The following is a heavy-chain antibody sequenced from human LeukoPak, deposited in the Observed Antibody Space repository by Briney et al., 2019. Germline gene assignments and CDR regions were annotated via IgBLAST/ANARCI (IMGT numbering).Heavy chain of an antibody. CDR3: VGHSISLLCYYYYSMDV. J-gene: IGHJ6*03. CDR2: IYYSGST. Sequence: SETLSLTCTVSGGSISTYYWSWIRQPPGKGLEWIGYIYYSGSTNYNPSLKSRVTISVDTSKNQFSLKLSSVYAADTAVYYCVGHSISLLCYYYYSMDVWGKGTTVTVSS. D-gene: IGHD3-10*01. CDR1: GGSISTYY. V-gene: IGHV4-59*01.